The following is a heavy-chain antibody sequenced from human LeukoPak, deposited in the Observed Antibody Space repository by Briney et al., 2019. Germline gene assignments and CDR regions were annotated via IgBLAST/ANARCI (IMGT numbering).Heavy chain of an antibody. J-gene: IGHJ4*02. Sequence: PGRSLRLSCAASGFTFSTYVMHWDRQAPGKGLEWVAVIWYDGSKKDYADSVKGRFTISRDNSKNTLYLQMNSLRAEDTAVYYCAREMNYGDYFDYWGQGTLVTVSS. CDR3: AREMNYGDYFDY. CDR1: GFTFSTYV. V-gene: IGHV3-33*01. CDR2: IWYDGSKK. D-gene: IGHD4-17*01.